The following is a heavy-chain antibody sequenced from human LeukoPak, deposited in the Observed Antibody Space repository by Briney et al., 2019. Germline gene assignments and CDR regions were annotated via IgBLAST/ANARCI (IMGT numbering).Heavy chain of an antibody. CDR3: ARVPQIGYCSGGSCYGVEYYFDY. V-gene: IGHV1-69*01. CDR1: GGTFSSYA. J-gene: IGHJ4*02. D-gene: IGHD2-15*01. Sequence: SVKVSCKASGGTFSSYAISWVRQAPGQGLEWMGGIIPIFGTANYAQKFQGRVTITADESTSTAYMEQSSLRSEDTAVYYCARVPQIGYCSGGSCYGVEYYFDYWGQGTLVTVSS. CDR2: IIPIFGTA.